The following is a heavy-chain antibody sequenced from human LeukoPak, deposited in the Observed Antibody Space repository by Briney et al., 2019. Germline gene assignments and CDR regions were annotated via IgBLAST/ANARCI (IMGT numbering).Heavy chain of an antibody. V-gene: IGHV3-23*01. J-gene: IGHJ4*02. CDR2: ISGSGGST. D-gene: IGHD6-13*01. Sequence: GGSLRLSCAASGFTFSSYAMSWVRQAPGKGLEWVSAISGSGGSTYYADSVKGRFTISRDNSKNTLYLQMNSLRAEDTAVYYCAIHAAGYSGSWHPNYFDYWGQGTLVTVSS. CDR3: AIHAAGYSGSWHPNYFDY. CDR1: GFTFSSYA.